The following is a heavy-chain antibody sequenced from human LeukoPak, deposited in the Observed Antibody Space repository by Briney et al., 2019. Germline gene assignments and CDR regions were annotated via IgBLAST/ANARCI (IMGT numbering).Heavy chain of an antibody. J-gene: IGHJ4*02. D-gene: IGHD6-19*01. V-gene: IGHV1-24*01. Sequence: ASVKVSCKASGYTFTSYGISWVRQAPGQGLEWMGGFDPEDGETIYAQKFQGRVTMTEDTSTDTAYMELSSLRSEDTAVYYCATVRGGWYEGGYLDYWGQGTLVTVSS. CDR3: ATVRGGWYEGGYLDY. CDR2: FDPEDGET. CDR1: GYTFTSYG.